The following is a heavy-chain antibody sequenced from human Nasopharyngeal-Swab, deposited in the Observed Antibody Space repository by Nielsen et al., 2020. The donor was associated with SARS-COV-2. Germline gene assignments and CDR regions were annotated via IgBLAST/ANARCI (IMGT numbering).Heavy chain of an antibody. J-gene: IGHJ4*02. CDR3: ARAVEVATIWAFERNTYFDY. CDR2: IWYDGSNK. V-gene: IGHV3-33*01. CDR1: GFTFSSYG. Sequence: GESLKISCAASGFTFSSYGMHWVRQAPGKGLEWVAVIWYDGSNKYYADSVKGRFTISRDNSKNTLYLQMNSLRAEDTAVYYCARAVEVATIWAFERNTYFDYWGQGILVTVSS. D-gene: IGHD5-24*01.